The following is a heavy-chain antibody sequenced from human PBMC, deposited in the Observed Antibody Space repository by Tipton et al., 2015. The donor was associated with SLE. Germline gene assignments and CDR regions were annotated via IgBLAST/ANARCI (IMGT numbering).Heavy chain of an antibody. J-gene: IGHJ6*03. CDR1: GGSISSYY. V-gene: IGHV4-59*01. CDR2: IYYSGST. CDR3: AREGEKAAPGGYYYYMNV. Sequence: TLSLTCTVSGGSISSYYWSWIRQPPGKGLEWIGYIYYSGSTNYNPSLKSRVTISVDTSKHQFSLKLSSVTAADTAVYYCAREGEKAAPGGYYYYMNVWGKGTTVTVSS. D-gene: IGHD3-16*01.